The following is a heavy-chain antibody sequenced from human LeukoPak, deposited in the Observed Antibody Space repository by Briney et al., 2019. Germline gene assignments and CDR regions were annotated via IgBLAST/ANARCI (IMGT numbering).Heavy chain of an antibody. D-gene: IGHD2-21*02. J-gene: IGHJ6*02. V-gene: IGHV3-23*01. Sequence: RAGGSLRLSCAASGFTFSTCAMSWVRQAPGKGLEWVSAISGSGDYTFYADSVRGRFTISRDNSKDTPHLQMNSLRADDTALYYCAKVVTPGGWPYTMDVWGQGTTVTASS. CDR1: GFTFSTCA. CDR3: AKVVTPGGWPYTMDV. CDR2: ISGSGDYT.